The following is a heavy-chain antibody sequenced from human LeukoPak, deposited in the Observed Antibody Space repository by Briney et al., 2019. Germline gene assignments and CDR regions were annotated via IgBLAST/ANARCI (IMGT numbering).Heavy chain of an antibody. D-gene: IGHD6-19*01. V-gene: IGHV3-23*01. J-gene: IGHJ4*02. CDR3: AKSGSGWYGWYFDY. CDR2: ISGSGGST. CDR1: GFTFSSYW. Sequence: GGSLRLSCAASGFTFSSYWMSWVRQAPGKGLEWVSAISGSGGSTYYADSVKGRFTISRDNSKNTLYLQMNSLRAEDTAVYYCAKSGSGWYGWYFDYWGQGTLVTVSS.